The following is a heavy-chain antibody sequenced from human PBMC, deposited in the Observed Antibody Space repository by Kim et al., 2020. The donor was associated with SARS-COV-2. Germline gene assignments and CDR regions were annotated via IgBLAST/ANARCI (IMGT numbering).Heavy chain of an antibody. D-gene: IGHD6-13*01. Sequence: SGPTLVKPTQTLTLTCTFSGFSLSTSGMCVSWIRQPPGKALEWLALIDWDDDKYYSTSLKTRLTISKDTSKNQVVLTMTNMDPVDTATYYCARALSGGIAAAEAENAFDIWGQGTMVTVSS. CDR2: IDWDDDK. J-gene: IGHJ3*02. CDR3: ARALSGGIAAAEAENAFDI. CDR1: GFSLSTSGMC. V-gene: IGHV2-70*01.